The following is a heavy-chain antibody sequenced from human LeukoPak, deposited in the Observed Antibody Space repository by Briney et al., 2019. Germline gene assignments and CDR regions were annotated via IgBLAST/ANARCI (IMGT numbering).Heavy chain of an antibody. CDR3: ARGFRAAAGQRWPYYFDY. J-gene: IGHJ4*02. D-gene: IGHD6-13*01. CDR1: GYTFISYF. CDR2: INPSGGST. V-gene: IGHV1-46*01. Sequence: VSVKVSCKASGYTFISYFMHWVRQAPGQGLEWMGIINPSGGSTSYAQKFQGRVTMTRDMSTSTVYMELSSLRSEDTAVYYCARGFRAAAGQRWPYYFDYWGQGTLVTVSS.